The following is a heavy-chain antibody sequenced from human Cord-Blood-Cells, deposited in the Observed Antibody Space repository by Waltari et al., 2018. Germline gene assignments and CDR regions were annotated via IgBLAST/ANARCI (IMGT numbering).Heavy chain of an antibody. CDR2: IYYRGST. J-gene: IGHJ4*02. D-gene: IGHD4-17*01. CDR3: ARYYGDYYFDY. Sequence: QVQLQESGPGLVKPSETLSLTCTVSGGSISSYYWSWIRQPPGKGLEWIGYIYYRGSTNYNPSLKSRVTISVDTSKNQFSLKLSSVTAADTAVYYCARYYGDYYFDYWGQGTLVTVSS. V-gene: IGHV4-59*01. CDR1: GGSISSYY.